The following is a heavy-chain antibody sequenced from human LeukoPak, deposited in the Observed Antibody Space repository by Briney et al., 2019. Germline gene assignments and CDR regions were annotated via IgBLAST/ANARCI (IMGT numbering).Heavy chain of an antibody. CDR2: IYYSGST. V-gene: IGHV4-30-4*08. CDR3: ARVGLPPFWSGYYSTLYYFDY. Sequence: SQTLSLTCTVSGGSISSGDYYWSWIRQPPGKGLEWIGYIYYSGSTYYNPSLKSRVTISVDTSKNQFSLKLSSVTAADTAVYYCARVGLPPFWSGYYSTLYYFDYWGQGTLVTVSS. CDR1: GGSISSGDYY. D-gene: IGHD3-3*01. J-gene: IGHJ4*02.